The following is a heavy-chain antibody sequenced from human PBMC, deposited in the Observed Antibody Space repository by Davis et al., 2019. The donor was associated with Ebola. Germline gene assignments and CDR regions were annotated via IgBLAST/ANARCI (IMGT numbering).Heavy chain of an antibody. CDR2: ISGSGGST. V-gene: IGHV3-23*01. D-gene: IGHD1-26*01. CDR1: GFTFSSYA. Sequence: GESLKISCAASGFTFSSYAMSWVRQAPGKGLEWVSAISGSGGSTYYADSVKGRFTISRDNSKNTLYLQMNSLRAEDTAVYYCAKDVGLGRSYYDYWGQGTLVTVSS. J-gene: IGHJ4*02. CDR3: AKDVGLGRSYYDY.